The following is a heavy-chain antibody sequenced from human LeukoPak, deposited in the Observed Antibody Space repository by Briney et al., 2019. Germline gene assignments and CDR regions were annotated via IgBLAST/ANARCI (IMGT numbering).Heavy chain of an antibody. Sequence: PAGGSLRLSCAASGFTFSSYAMHWVRQAPGKGLEWVAVISYDGSNKYYADSVKGRFTISRDNSKNTLYLQMNSLRAEDTAVYYCAGDRNPYYYGSGTKYWGQGTLVTVSS. J-gene: IGHJ4*02. V-gene: IGHV3-30*04. CDR3: AGDRNPYYYGSGTKY. D-gene: IGHD3-10*01. CDR2: ISYDGSNK. CDR1: GFTFSSYA.